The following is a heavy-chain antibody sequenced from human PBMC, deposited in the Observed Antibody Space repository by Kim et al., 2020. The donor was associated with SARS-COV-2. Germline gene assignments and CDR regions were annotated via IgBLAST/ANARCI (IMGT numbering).Heavy chain of an antibody. CDR2: IYYSGST. CDR3: AIYDRGGFDAFDI. CDR1: GGSISSYY. Sequence: SETLSLTCTVSGGSISSYYWSWIRQVPGKGLEWIGYIYYSGSTTYNPSLKSRVTISVDTSKNQFSLKLTSVTAADTGVYYCAIYDRGGFDAFDIWGQGTMVTVSS. J-gene: IGHJ3*02. V-gene: IGHV4-59*01. D-gene: IGHD3-22*01.